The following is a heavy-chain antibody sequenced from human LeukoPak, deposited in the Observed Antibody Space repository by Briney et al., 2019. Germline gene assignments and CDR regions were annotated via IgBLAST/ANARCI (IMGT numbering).Heavy chain of an antibody. Sequence: GGSLRLTCAASGFTFSSYSMNWVRQAPGKGLEWVSSISSSSSYIYYADSVKGQFTISKDNAKNSLYLQMNSLRAEDTAVYYCAREALPTFGGVIVYFDYWGQGTLVTVSS. CDR3: AREALPTFGGVIVYFDY. V-gene: IGHV3-21*01. CDR2: ISSSSSYI. CDR1: GFTFSSYS. J-gene: IGHJ4*02. D-gene: IGHD3-16*02.